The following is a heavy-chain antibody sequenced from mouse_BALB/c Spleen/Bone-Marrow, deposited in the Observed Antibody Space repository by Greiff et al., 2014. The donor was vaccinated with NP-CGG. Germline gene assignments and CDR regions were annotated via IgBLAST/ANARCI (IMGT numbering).Heavy chain of an antibody. D-gene: IGHD2-4*01. V-gene: IGHV3-6*02. CDR2: ISYDGSN. CDR3: ASYDYAQGGFAY. J-gene: IGHJ3*01. Sequence: VQLQQSGPGLVKPSQSLSLTCSVTGYSITSGSYWNWIRQLPGNKLEWMGYISYDGSNNYNPSLKNRISITRDTSKNRFFLKLNAVTTEDTATYYCASYDYAQGGFAYWGQGTLVTVSA. CDR1: GYSITSGSY.